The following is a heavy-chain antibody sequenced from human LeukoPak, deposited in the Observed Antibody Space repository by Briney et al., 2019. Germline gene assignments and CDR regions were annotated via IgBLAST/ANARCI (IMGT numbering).Heavy chain of an antibody. CDR1: GSSFTSYW. D-gene: IGHD2-2*01. V-gene: IGHV5-51*01. CDR2: IYPGDSDT. CDR3: ARQVPGYCSSTSCLDAFDI. Sequence: GASLKISCKGAGSSFTSYWIGWVRQMPGKGLEWMGIIYPGDSDTRYSPSFQGQVTISADKSISTAYLQCSSLKASDTAMYYCARQVPGYCSSTSCLDAFDIWGQGTMVTVSS. J-gene: IGHJ3*02.